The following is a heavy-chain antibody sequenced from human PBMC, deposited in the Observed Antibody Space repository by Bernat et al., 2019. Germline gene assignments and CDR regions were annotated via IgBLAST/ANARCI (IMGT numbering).Heavy chain of an antibody. D-gene: IGHD3-10*01. Sequence: QVQLVESGGGVVQPGRSLRLSCAASGFTFSSYAMHWVRQAPGKGLEWVAVISYDGSNKYYADSVKGRFTISRDNSKNTLYLQMNSLRAEDTAVYYCARGIRGFGELLSSDYWGQGTLVTVSS. V-gene: IGHV3-30-3*01. CDR1: GFTFSSYA. CDR3: ARGIRGFGELLSSDY. CDR2: ISYDGSNK. J-gene: IGHJ4*02.